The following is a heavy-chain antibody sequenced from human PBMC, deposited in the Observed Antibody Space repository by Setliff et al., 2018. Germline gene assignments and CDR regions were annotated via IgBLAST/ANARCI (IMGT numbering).Heavy chain of an antibody. CDR1: GDSISSRTYY. D-gene: IGHD3-10*01. CDR2: IYTSWST. V-gene: IGHV4-61*09. J-gene: IGHJ5*02. CDR3: ARDPVKQLVNWFDP. Sequence: SETLSLTCTVSGDSISSRTYYWSWIRQPAGKGLEWIGHIYTSWSTIYNPSLKSRLTISLDTSKNQFSLKLNSVTAADTAVYYCARDPVKQLVNWFDPWGQGTLVTVSS.